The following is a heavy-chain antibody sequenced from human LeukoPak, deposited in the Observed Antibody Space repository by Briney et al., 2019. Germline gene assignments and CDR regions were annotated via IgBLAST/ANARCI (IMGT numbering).Heavy chain of an antibody. CDR3: ARDFFPIVDSSWYEIGY. CDR2: ISGSGGST. Sequence: GGSLRLSCAASGFTFSSYAMSWVRQAPGKGLEWVSAISGSGGSTYYADSVRGRFTISRDNSKNTLYLQMDSLRSEDTAVYYCARDFFPIVDSSWYEIGYWGQGTLVTVSS. J-gene: IGHJ4*02. V-gene: IGHV3-23*01. CDR1: GFTFSSYA. D-gene: IGHD6-13*01.